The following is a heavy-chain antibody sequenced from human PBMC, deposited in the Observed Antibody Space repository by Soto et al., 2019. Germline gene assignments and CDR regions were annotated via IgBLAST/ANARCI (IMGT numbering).Heavy chain of an antibody. J-gene: IGHJ6*02. Sequence: SETLSLTCTVSGGSISSYYWSWIRQPPGKGLEWIGYIYYSGSTNYNPSLKSRVTISVDTSKNQFSLKLSSVTAADTAVYYCARDLLAPGYCSGGSCWSYYYYGMDVWGQVTTVTVSS. D-gene: IGHD2-15*01. V-gene: IGHV4-59*01. CDR1: GGSISSYY. CDR2: IYYSGST. CDR3: ARDLLAPGYCSGGSCWSYYYYGMDV.